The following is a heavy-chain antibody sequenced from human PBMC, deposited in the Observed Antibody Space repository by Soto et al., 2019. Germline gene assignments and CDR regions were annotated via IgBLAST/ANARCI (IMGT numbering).Heavy chain of an antibody. D-gene: IGHD3-22*01. CDR2: IDPSASYT. Sequence: GEPLKSSCRGSGCSFTSYWISCVRQMPGKGLEWMGRIDPSASYTNYSPSFQGHVTISADKSISTAYLQWSSLKASDTAMYYCAKGYYYDSSTPYYFDYWGQGTLFTVSS. CDR1: GCSFTSYW. CDR3: AKGYYYDSSTPYYFDY. V-gene: IGHV5-10-1*01. J-gene: IGHJ4*02.